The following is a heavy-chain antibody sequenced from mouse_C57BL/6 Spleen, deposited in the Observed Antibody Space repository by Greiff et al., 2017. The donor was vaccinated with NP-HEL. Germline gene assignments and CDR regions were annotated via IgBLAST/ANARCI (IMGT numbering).Heavy chain of an antibody. D-gene: IGHD2-12*01. CDR2: IDPSDSET. CDR1: GYTFTSYW. J-gene: IGHJ2*01. V-gene: IGHV1-52*01. Sequence: QVQLQQPGAELVRPGSSVKLSCKASGYTFTSYWMHWVKQRPIQGLEWIGNIDPSDSETHYNQKFKDKATLTVDKSSSTAYMQLSSLTSEDSAVYYCARSLRRGYFDYWGQGTTLTVSS. CDR3: ARSLRRGYFDY.